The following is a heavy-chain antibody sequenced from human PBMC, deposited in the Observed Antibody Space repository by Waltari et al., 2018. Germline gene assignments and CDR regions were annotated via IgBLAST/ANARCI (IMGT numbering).Heavy chain of an antibody. CDR3: ATQSWSNFEY. CDR1: EFTFAYYW. V-gene: IGHV3-7*01. Sequence: VQLVESGGGLVQPGGSLRLSCAASEFTFAYYWVTWVGQAPGKGLEWVANIKEDGSEKYYVDSVKGRFTISRDNAKNSLYLQMSSLRVEDTAVYYCATQSWSNFEYWGQGTLVTVSS. J-gene: IGHJ4*02. CDR2: IKEDGSEK. D-gene: IGHD3-3*01.